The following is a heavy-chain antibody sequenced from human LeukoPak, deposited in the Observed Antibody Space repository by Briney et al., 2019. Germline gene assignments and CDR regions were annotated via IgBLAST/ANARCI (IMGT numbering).Heavy chain of an antibody. CDR3: ARVGAVGGVFRAFDL. J-gene: IGHJ3*01. CDR2: TYSGGST. V-gene: IGHV3-66*01. D-gene: IGHD3-16*01. Sequence: GGSLRLSCAASGFTVSSNYMSWVRQAPGKGLEWVSFTYSGGSTYFADSVKGRFTISRDNSKNTLYLQMNSLRAEDTAVYYCARVGAVGGVFRAFDLWGQGTMVTVSS. CDR1: GFTVSSNY.